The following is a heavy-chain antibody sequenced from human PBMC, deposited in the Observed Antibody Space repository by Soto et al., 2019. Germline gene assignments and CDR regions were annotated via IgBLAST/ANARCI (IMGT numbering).Heavy chain of an antibody. CDR1: GASFKNYL. V-gene: IGHV1-69*01. J-gene: IGHJ4*02. CDR3: ATGWNDCPH. CDR2: ILPVSGRT. Sequence: QVQLVQSGAEVRKPGSSVRVSCKASGASFKNYLISWVRQAPGQGLEYMGGILPVSGRTNYAQKFQGRVTITADSATSTVYMEVSSLRSEDTAVYFCATGWNDCPHWGQGTLVTVSS. D-gene: IGHD2-21*02.